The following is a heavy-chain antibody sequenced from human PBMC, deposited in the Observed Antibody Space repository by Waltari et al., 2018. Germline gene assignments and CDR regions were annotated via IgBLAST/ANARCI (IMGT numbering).Heavy chain of an antibody. CDR3: ARGSSSWYYYGMDV. Sequence: QVQLVQSGAEVKKPGASVTVSCKASGYTFTSYDINWVRQATGQGLEWMGWMNPNSGNTGYAQKFQGRVTITRNTSISTAYMELSSLRSEDTAVYYCARGSSSWYYYGMDVWGQGTTVTVSS. CDR1: GYTFTSYD. V-gene: IGHV1-8*03. J-gene: IGHJ6*02. CDR2: MNPNSGNT. D-gene: IGHD6-13*01.